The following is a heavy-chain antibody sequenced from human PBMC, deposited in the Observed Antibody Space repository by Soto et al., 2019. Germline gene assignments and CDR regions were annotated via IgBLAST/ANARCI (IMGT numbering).Heavy chain of an antibody. Sequence: PGGSLRLSCAASGFTFSSYGMRWVRQAPGKGLEWVSSISGSGGSTYYADSVKGRITISSDNTKNTQYLHLKSLRAEDTAVYYLAKGSTPGGTYFRRWIWGQGTRV. CDR2: ISGSGGST. D-gene: IGHD1-26*01. J-gene: IGHJ4*02. CDR3: AKGSTPGGTYFRRWI. V-gene: IGHV3-23*01. CDR1: GFTFSSYG.